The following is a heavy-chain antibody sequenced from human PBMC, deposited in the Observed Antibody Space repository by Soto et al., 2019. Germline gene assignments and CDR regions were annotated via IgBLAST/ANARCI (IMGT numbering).Heavy chain of an antibody. Sequence: QVQLVQSGAEVKKPESSVKVSCKAPGGTFSTYAISLVRQAPGQGLEWMGGIIPMFGTANYAQRFQDRVTITADESTNTVYMELSSLRSEATAVYFCESGIQLWLRRINNGYSGWGQGTLVTVSS. D-gene: IGHD5-18*01. J-gene: IGHJ4*02. CDR3: ESGIQLWLRRINNGYSG. V-gene: IGHV1-69*12. CDR2: IIPMFGTA. CDR1: GGTFSTYA.